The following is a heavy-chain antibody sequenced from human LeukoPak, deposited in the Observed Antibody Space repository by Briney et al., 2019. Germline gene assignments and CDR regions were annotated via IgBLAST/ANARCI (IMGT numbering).Heavy chain of an antibody. CDR3: ARARTGGWFDP. V-gene: IGHV4-34*01. Sequence: SETLSLTCAVYGGSFSGYYWSWIRQPPGKGLEWIGEINHSGSTNYNPSLKSRVTISLDTSKNQFSLKLSSVTAADTAVYYCARARTGGWFDPWGQGTLVTVSS. CDR1: GGSFSGYY. D-gene: IGHD1-26*01. CDR2: INHSGST. J-gene: IGHJ5*02.